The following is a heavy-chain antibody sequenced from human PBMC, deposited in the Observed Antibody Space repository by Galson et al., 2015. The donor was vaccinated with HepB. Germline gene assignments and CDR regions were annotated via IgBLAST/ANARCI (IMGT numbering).Heavy chain of an antibody. J-gene: IGHJ6*03. CDR2: IIPIFGTA. CDR3: ATCRSNIVVVPAATYYYYYYYMDV. Sequence: SVKVSCKASGGTFSSYAISWVRQAPGQGLEWMGGIIPIFGTANYAQKFQGRVTITADESTSTAYMELSSLRSEDTAVYYCATCRSNIVVVPAATYYYYYYYMDVWGKGTTVTVSS. CDR1: GGTFSSYA. V-gene: IGHV1-69*13. D-gene: IGHD2-2*01.